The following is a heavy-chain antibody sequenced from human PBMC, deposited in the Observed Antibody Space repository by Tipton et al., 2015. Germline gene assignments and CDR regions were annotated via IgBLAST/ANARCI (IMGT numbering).Heavy chain of an antibody. CDR2: TLSGGST. Sequence: TLSLTCTVSGGSVISGTDYWSWIRQPPGKGLEWIGYTLSGGSTNYNPSLKSRVTISLDTSKNQFSLNLNSVTAADTAVYYCTKFNWGGDCYSYRGWFDPWGQGTLVTVSS. D-gene: IGHD2-21*02. J-gene: IGHJ5*02. V-gene: IGHV4-61*01. CDR3: TKFNWGGDCYSYRGWFDP. CDR1: GGSVISGTDY.